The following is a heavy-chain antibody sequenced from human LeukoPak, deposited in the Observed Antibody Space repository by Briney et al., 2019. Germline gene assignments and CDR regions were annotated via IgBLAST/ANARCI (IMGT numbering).Heavy chain of an antibody. V-gene: IGHV4-59*01. CDR2: IYYSGSA. J-gene: IGHJ4*02. D-gene: IGHD3-22*01. CDR1: GGSISGFY. Sequence: MSSETLSLTCTVAGGSISGFYWGWIRQAPGKGLEWIGFIYYSGSANYNPSLKSRVTMSVDTSKNQFSLKLSSVTAADTAFYYCARDTRYYDNSGYYYFDYWGRGTLVTVSS. CDR3: ARDTRYYDNSGYYYFDY.